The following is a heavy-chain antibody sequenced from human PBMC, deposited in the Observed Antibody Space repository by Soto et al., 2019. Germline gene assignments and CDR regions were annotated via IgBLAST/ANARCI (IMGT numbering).Heavy chain of an antibody. Sequence: GGSLRLSCAASGFTFSNAWMSWVRQAPGKGLEWVGRIKSKTDGGTTDYAAPVKGRFTISRDDSKNTLYLQMNSLKTEDTAVYYCTTDDSLGGYEYYMDVWGKGTTVTVSS. J-gene: IGHJ6*03. V-gene: IGHV3-15*01. CDR2: IKSKTDGGTT. D-gene: IGHD2-15*01. CDR3: TTDDSLGGYEYYMDV. CDR1: GFTFSNAW.